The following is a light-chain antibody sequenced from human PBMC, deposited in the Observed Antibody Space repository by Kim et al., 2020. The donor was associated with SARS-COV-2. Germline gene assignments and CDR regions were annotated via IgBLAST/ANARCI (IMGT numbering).Light chain of an antibody. Sequence: GERATLSCSASQSVRSRYVAWYQQNPGQAPRLLIYGASSRATGILDRFSGSGCGTDFTLTISRLEPEEMTLHYCQQYGSSPPITFGGGTKGDIK. CDR1: QSVRSRY. CDR2: GAS. CDR3: QQYGSSPPIT. V-gene: IGKV3-20*01. J-gene: IGKJ4*01.